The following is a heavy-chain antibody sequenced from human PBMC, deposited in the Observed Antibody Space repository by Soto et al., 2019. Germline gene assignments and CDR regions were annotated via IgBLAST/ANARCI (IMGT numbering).Heavy chain of an antibody. CDR3: ARDKSDLRLLEWSSYFDY. J-gene: IGHJ4*02. D-gene: IGHD3-3*01. CDR1: GFTFSSCA. V-gene: IGHV3-30-3*01. Sequence: QVQLVESGGGVVQPGRSLRLSCAASGFTFSSCAMHWVRQAPGKGLEWVALISYDGSNKYYAVSVKGRFTISRDNSKNTLYLQMNSLRAEDTAVYYCARDKSDLRLLEWSSYFDYWGQGTLVTVSA. CDR2: ISYDGSNK.